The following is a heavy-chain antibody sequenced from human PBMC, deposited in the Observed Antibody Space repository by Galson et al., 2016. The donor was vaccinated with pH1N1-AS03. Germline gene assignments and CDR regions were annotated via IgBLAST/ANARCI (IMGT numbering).Heavy chain of an antibody. V-gene: IGHV1-2*04. Sequence: SVKVSCKASGYTFTGFYVHWVRQAPGQGLEWMGWIDPKSGVTNYAQKFQAWVTMTRDTSSTTAYMEVSGLKSDDTAVYYFARDPRGPCTSTTCATAYYFGMDVWGQGTTVIVSS. CDR3: ARDPRGPCTSTTCATAYYFGMDV. D-gene: IGHD2/OR15-2a*01. CDR2: IDPKSGVT. CDR1: GYTFTGFY. J-gene: IGHJ6*02.